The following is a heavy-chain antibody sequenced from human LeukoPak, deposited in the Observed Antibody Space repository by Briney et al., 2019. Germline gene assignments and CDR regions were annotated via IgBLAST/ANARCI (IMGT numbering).Heavy chain of an antibody. D-gene: IGHD3-3*01. J-gene: IGHJ2*01. V-gene: IGHV4-31*03. Sequence: SETLSLTCTVSGGSISSGGYYWSWIRQHPGKGLEWIGYIYYSGSTYYNPSLKSRVTISVDTSKNQFSLKLSSVTAADTAVYYCARDGIEPYDFWSGRSWYFDLWGRGTLVTVSS. CDR2: IYYSGST. CDR1: GGSISSGGYY. CDR3: ARDGIEPYDFWSGRSWYFDL.